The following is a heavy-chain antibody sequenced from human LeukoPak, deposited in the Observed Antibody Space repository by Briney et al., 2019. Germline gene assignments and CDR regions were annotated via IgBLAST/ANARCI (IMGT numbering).Heavy chain of an antibody. J-gene: IGHJ5*02. CDR3: AKLRGRAVAGTDWFDP. V-gene: IGHV3-74*01. Sequence: GGSLRLSCAASGFTFSSYWMNWARQAPGKGLVWVSRIASDGSSTTYADSVKGRFSISRDNAKNTLYLQMNSLRAEDTAVYYCAKLRGRAVAGTDWFDPWGQGTLVTVSS. D-gene: IGHD6-19*01. CDR2: IASDGSST. CDR1: GFTFSSYW.